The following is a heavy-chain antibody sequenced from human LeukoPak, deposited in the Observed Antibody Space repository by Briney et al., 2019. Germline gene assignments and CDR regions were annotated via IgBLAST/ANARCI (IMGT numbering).Heavy chain of an antibody. V-gene: IGHV4-4*07. CDR1: GGSISHYY. J-gene: IGHJ3*02. Sequence: SETLSLTCTVSGGSISHYYWNWLRQSAGRRLEWIGRLYTGGITEYNPSLKSRVTMSVDTSKSQFSLEVRSVTAADTALYYCATWSSGYYFDAFDIWGQGTMVTVSS. D-gene: IGHD3-22*01. CDR3: ATWSSGYYFDAFDI. CDR2: LYTGGIT.